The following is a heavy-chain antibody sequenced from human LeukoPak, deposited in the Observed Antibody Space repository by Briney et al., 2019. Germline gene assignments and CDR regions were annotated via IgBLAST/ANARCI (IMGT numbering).Heavy chain of an antibody. CDR3: ARFSLGYDAFDI. Sequence: SETLSLTCAVYGGSFSGYYWNWIRQPPGKGLEWIGEINHRESTNNNPSLKSRVTISVDTSKNQFSLKLSSVTAADTAVYYCARFSLGYDAFDIWGQGTMVTVSS. D-gene: IGHD3-22*01. V-gene: IGHV4-34*01. J-gene: IGHJ3*02. CDR1: GGSFSGYY. CDR2: INHREST.